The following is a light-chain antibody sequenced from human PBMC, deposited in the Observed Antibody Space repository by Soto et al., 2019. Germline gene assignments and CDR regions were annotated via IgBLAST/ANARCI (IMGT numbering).Light chain of an antibody. CDR1: QAIGVY. V-gene: IGKV1-16*01. Sequence: DVQMTQSPSSLSASVGDKVTITCRASQAIGVYLAWFQQKPGEAPKSLLYRESVFESGVTSRFSATASSTASEFTLTICSLQPVDFANYYCLQYYFFPYTFGRRTRLEIK. J-gene: IGKJ2*01. CDR2: RES. CDR3: LQYYFFPYT.